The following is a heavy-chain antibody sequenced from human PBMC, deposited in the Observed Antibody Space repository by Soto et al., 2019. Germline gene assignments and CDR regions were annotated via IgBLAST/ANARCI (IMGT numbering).Heavy chain of an antibody. Sequence: GSMRLSCAASVFTLEDHAVHGVRQGPGKGLEWVSLITRDGGSTYYADSVMGRFTISRDNSKNSLYLQMNSLRTEDTAIYYCAKDGGYSASWYGYCAYWGQGTLVPVS. V-gene: IGHV3-43D*04. CDR1: VFTLEDHA. CDR3: AKDGGYSASWYGYCAY. CDR2: ITRDGGST. J-gene: IGHJ4*02. D-gene: IGHD6-13*01.